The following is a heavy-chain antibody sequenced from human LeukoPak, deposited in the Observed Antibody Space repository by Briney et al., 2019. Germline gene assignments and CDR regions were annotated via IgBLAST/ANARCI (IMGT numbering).Heavy chain of an antibody. CDR2: IYYSGST. CDR1: GGSISSSSYY. J-gene: IGHJ5*02. D-gene: IGHD5-18*01. CDR3: ARGLRGYSYGYFDWFDP. V-gene: IGHV4-39*07. Sequence: SETLSLTCTVSGGSISSSSYYWGWIRQPPGKGLEWIGSIYYSGSTYYNPSLKSRVTISVDTSKNQFSLKLSSVTAADTAVYYCARGLRGYSYGYFDWFDPWGQGTLVTVSS.